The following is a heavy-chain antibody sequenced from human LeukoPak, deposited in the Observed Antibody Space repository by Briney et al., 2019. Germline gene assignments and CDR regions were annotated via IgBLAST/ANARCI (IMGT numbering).Heavy chain of an antibody. D-gene: IGHD1-26*01. CDR2: IHSGGST. J-gene: IGHJ4*02. CDR1: GFIVSINY. CDR3: ARSWDARLNFDY. Sequence: RGSLRLSCAASGFIVSINYMNWVRQAPGKGLEWVSVIHSGGSTYYADSVKGRFTISRDNSKNTVNLQMNDLRAEDTAVYYCARSWDARLNFDYWGQGTLVTVSS. V-gene: IGHV3-66*02.